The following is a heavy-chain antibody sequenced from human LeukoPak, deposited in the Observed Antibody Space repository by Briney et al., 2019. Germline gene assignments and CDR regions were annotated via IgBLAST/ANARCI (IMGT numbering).Heavy chain of an antibody. D-gene: IGHD3-10*01. CDR3: ARDAYGSGSYRFDY. CDR1: GFTFSSYA. CDR2: ISYDGSNK. Sequence: GGSLRLSCAASGFTFSSYAMHWVRQAPGKGLEWVAVISYDGSNKYHADSVKGRFTISRDNSKNTLYLQMNSLRAEDTAVYYCARDAYGSGSYRFDYWGQGTLVTVSS. V-gene: IGHV3-30-3*01. J-gene: IGHJ4*02.